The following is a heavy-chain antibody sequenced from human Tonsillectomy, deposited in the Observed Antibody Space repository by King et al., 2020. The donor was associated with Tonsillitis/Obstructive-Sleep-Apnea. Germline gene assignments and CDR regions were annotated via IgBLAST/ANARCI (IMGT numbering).Heavy chain of an antibody. V-gene: IGHV3-21*01. CDR1: RFSFGAYS. CDR2: ISDSGDYI. J-gene: IGHJ4*02. CDR3: AREGLY. Sequence: VQLVESGGGPVKPGGSLRLSCAASRFSFGAYSMNWVRQAPGKGLECVSTISDSGDYIDYADSVKGRFTISRDNAKNSLYLQMNSLRAEDTAVYYCAREGLYWGQGTLVTVSS.